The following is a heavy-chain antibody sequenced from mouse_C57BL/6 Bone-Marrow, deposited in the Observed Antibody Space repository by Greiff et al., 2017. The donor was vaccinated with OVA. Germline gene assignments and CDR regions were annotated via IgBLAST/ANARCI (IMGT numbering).Heavy chain of an antibody. V-gene: IGHV1-50*01. CDR2: IDPSDSST. D-gene: IGHD2-5*01. Sequence: VQLQQPGAELVKPGASVKLSCKASGCTFTSYWMQWVKQRPGQGLEWIGEIDPSDSSTNYNQKFKGKATLTVDTSSSTAYMQLSSLTSEDSAVYYCARTYYSNYEFAYWGQGTLVTVSA. J-gene: IGHJ3*01. CDR3: ARTYYSNYEFAY. CDR1: GCTFTSYW.